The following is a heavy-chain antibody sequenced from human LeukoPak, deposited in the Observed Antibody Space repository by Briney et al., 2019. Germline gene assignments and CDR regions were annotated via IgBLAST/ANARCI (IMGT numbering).Heavy chain of an antibody. D-gene: IGHD4-23*01. CDR3: ARDITVVYFDD. CDR1: GFTFSSYS. Sequence: GGSLRLSCAASGFTFSSYSMNWVRQAPGKGLEWVSSISSSSSYIYYADSVKGRFTISRDNAKNSLYLQMNSLRAEDTALYYCARDITVVYFDDWGQGTLVTVFS. CDR2: ISSSSSYI. V-gene: IGHV3-21*01. J-gene: IGHJ4*02.